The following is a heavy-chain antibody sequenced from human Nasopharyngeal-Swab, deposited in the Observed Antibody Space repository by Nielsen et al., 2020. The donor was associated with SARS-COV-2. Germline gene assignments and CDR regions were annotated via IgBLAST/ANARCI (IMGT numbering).Heavy chain of an antibody. Sequence: SVKVSCQVSGYTLTELSMHWVRQAPGKGLEWMGGFDPEDGETSYAQKFQGRVTMTEDTSTDTAYMELSSLRSEDTAVYYCATDRMSLGAILSCAFDIWGQGTMVTVSS. D-gene: IGHD1-26*01. CDR3: ATDRMSLGAILSCAFDI. J-gene: IGHJ3*02. CDR2: FDPEDGET. V-gene: IGHV1-24*01. CDR1: GYTLTELS.